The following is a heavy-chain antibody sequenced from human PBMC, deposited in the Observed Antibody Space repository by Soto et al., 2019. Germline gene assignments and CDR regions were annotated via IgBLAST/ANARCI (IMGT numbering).Heavy chain of an antibody. V-gene: IGHV1-58*01. CDR3: AADPRVGATALYFDY. J-gene: IGHJ4*02. D-gene: IGHD1-26*01. Sequence: SVKVSCKASGFTFTSSAVQWVRQARGQRLEWIGWIVVGSGNTNYAQKFQERVTITRDMSTSTAYMELSSLRSEDTAVYYCAADPRVGATALYFDYWGQGTLVTVSS. CDR2: IVVGSGNT. CDR1: GFTFTSSA.